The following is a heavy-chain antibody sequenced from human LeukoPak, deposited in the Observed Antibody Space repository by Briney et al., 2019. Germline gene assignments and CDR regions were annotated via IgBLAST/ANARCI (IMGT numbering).Heavy chain of an antibody. CDR2: IYYSGST. Sequence: SETLSLTCSVSGGSISSSSYYWDWIRQPPGKGLEWIGNIYYSGSTNYNPSLKSRVTMSVDTSKNQFSLKLSSVTAADTAVYYCARANSSSWYRSYYYYMDVWGKGTTVTVSS. CDR1: GGSISSSSYY. D-gene: IGHD6-13*01. V-gene: IGHV4-39*07. J-gene: IGHJ6*03. CDR3: ARANSSSWYRSYYYYMDV.